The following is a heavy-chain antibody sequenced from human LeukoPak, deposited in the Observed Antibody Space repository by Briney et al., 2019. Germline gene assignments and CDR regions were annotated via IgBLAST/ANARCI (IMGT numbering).Heavy chain of an antibody. CDR2: IWYDGSNK. J-gene: IGHJ5*02. CDR1: EFTFSNYD. Sequence: PGRSPRLSCAASEFTFSNYDMHWVRQAPGKGLEWVAVIWYDGSNKYYADSVKGRFTISRDNSKNTLYLQMNSLRAEDTAVYYCARGIAVAGTFWFDQWGQGTLVTVSS. D-gene: IGHD6-19*01. V-gene: IGHV3-33*01. CDR3: ARGIAVAGTFWFDQ.